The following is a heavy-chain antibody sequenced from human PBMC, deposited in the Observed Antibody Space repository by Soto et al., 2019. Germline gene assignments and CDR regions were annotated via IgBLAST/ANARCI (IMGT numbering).Heavy chain of an antibody. CDR2: LSNTGTSI. Sequence: GGSLRLSCAASGFTFSDYYMSWIRQSPGKGLEWVSYLSNTGTSIYYADSVKGRFTISRDNAKNSLYLQMNSLRAEDTAVYYCATVEDYYNSGPFAYWGQGTLVTVSS. CDR3: ATVEDYYNSGPFAY. J-gene: IGHJ4*02. CDR1: GFTFSDYY. D-gene: IGHD3-10*01. V-gene: IGHV3-11*01.